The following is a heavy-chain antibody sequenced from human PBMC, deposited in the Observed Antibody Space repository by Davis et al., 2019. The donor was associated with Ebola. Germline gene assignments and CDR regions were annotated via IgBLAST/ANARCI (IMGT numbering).Heavy chain of an antibody. V-gene: IGHV5-51*01. J-gene: IGHJ5*02. Sequence: GESLKISCQGFGYNFTTSWIGWVRQMPGKGLDWMGVIYPGDSDTRYSPSFQGQVTISADKSISTAYLQWNSLKASDTAIYYCARQSHHFLSGPRTWFDPWGQGTLVTVSS. CDR3: ARQSHHFLSGPRTWFDP. CDR2: IYPGDSDT. CDR1: GYNFTTSW. D-gene: IGHD3-3*02.